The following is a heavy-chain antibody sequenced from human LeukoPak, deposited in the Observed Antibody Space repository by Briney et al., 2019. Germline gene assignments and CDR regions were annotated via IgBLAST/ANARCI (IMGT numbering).Heavy chain of an antibody. D-gene: IGHD3-10*01. J-gene: IGHJ4*02. CDR3: TTDPATYYYGSGRPDFDY. Sequence: GGSLRLSCAASGFTFSNAWMSWVRQAPGKGLEWVGRIKSKTDGGTTDYAAPVKGRFTISRDDSKNTLYLQMNSLKTEDTAVYCCTTDPATYYYGSGRPDFDYWGQGTLVTVSS. CDR1: GFTFSNAW. CDR2: IKSKTDGGTT. V-gene: IGHV3-15*01.